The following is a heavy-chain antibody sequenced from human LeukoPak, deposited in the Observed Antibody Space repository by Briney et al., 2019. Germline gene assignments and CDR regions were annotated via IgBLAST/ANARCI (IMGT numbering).Heavy chain of an antibody. CDR1: GFTFDDYA. J-gene: IGHJ4*02. CDR2: ISWDGDST. D-gene: IGHD3-22*01. Sequence: GGSLRLSCAASGFTFDDYAMHWVRQAPGKGLECVSLISWDGDSTYYSDSVKGRFTISGDNNKNSLYLQMNSLRTEDTALYYCATAPYDSIGIFDYWGQGTLVTVSS. V-gene: IGHV3-43D*03. CDR3: ATAPYDSIGIFDY.